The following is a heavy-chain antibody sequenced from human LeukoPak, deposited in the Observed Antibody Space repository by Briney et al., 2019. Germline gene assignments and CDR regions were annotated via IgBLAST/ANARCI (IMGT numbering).Heavy chain of an antibody. J-gene: IGHJ4*02. CDR1: GFTFSSYG. Sequence: PGGPLRLSCAASGFTFSSYGMSWVRQAPGKGLEWVSAISGSGGSTYYADSVKGRFTISRDNSKNTMYLQMNSLRIEDTAVYYCAKGGNPDYWGQRTLVTVSS. CDR3: AKGGNPDY. CDR2: ISGSGGST. V-gene: IGHV3-23*01.